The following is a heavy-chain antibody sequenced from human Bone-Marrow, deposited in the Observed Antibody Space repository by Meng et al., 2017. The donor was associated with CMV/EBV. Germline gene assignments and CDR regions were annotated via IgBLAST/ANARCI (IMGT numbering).Heavy chain of an antibody. CDR1: GFTVSSNY. J-gene: IGHJ6*02. CDR2: IYSGGST. CDR3: AREMDFWSGKPYYGMDV. D-gene: IGHD3-3*01. V-gene: IGHV3-66*02. Sequence: GGSLRLSCAASGFTVSSNYMSWVRQAPGKGLEWVSVIYSGGSTYYADSVKGRFTISRDNSKNTLYPQMNSLRAEDTAVYYCAREMDFWSGKPYYGMDVWGQGTTVTVSS.